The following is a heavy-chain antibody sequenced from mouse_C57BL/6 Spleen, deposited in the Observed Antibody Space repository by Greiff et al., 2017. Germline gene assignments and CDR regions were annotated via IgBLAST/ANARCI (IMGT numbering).Heavy chain of an antibody. CDR2: INPGSGGT. CDR3: ARRGPNWDDY. Sequence: QVQLQQSGAELVRPGTSVKVSCKASGYAFTNYLIEWVKQRPGQGLEWIGVINPGSGGTNYNEKFKGKATLTADKSSSPAYMQLSSLTSEDAAVYFCARRGPNWDDYWGQGTTLTVSS. J-gene: IGHJ2*01. CDR1: GYAFTNYL. D-gene: IGHD4-1*01. V-gene: IGHV1-54*01.